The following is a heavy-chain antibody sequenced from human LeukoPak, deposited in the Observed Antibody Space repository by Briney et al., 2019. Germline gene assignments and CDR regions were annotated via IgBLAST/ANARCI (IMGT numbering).Heavy chain of an antibody. Sequence: ASVKVSCKASGYTFTSYGISWARQAPGQGLEWMGWISAYNGNTNYAQKLQGRVTMTTDTSTSTAYMELRSLRSDDTAVYYCARARGYSYGSDYWYFDLWGRGTLVTVSS. CDR3: ARARGYSYGSDYWYFDL. D-gene: IGHD5-18*01. CDR2: ISAYNGNT. CDR1: GYTFTSYG. V-gene: IGHV1-18*01. J-gene: IGHJ2*01.